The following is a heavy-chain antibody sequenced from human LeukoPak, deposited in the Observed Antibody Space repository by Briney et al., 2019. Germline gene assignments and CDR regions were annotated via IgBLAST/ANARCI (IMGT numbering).Heavy chain of an antibody. J-gene: IGHJ4*02. CDR3: ARLGYSSTWYNF. Sequence: SETLSLTCTVSGGSISSSNYYWGWTRQPPGNGLEWMGSVYYSGSTYYNPSLTSRVTISVDTSNNKVSMKLSSVTAADTAVYFCARLGYSSTWYNFWGQGTLVTVSS. D-gene: IGHD6-13*01. V-gene: IGHV4-39*01. CDR2: VYYSGST. CDR1: GGSISSSNYY.